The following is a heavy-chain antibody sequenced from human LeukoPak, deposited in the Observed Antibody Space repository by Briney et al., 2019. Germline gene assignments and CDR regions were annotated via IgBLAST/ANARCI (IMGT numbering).Heavy chain of an antibody. Sequence: ASVKVSCKASGCTFTGYYMHWVRQAPGQGLEWMGRINPNSGGTNYAQKFQGRVTMTRDTSISTAYMELSRLRSDDTAVYYCARVAQEMATTLRHDYWGQGTLVTVSS. CDR1: GCTFTGYY. J-gene: IGHJ4*02. CDR2: INPNSGGT. V-gene: IGHV1-2*06. D-gene: IGHD5-24*01. CDR3: ARVAQEMATTLRHDY.